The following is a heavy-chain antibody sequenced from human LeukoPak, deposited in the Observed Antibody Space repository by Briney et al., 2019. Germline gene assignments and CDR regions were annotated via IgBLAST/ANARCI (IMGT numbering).Heavy chain of an antibody. V-gene: IGHV3-23*01. CDR1: GFTFSSYA. Sequence: GGSLGLSCAASGFTFSSYAMSWVRQAPGKGLEWVSAISGSGGSTYYADSVKGRFTISRDNSKSTLYLQMNSLRAEDTAVYYCAKLAADIVVVPAAEPNDAFDIWGQGTMVTVSS. CDR3: AKLAADIVVVPAAEPNDAFDI. D-gene: IGHD2-2*01. J-gene: IGHJ3*02. CDR2: ISGSGGST.